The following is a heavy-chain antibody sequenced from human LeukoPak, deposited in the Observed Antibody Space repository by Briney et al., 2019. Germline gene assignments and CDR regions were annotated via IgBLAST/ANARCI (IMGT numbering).Heavy chain of an antibody. Sequence: GRSLRLSCAASGFTFSSYGMHWVRQAPGKGLEWVAVIWYDGSNKYYADSVKGRFTISRDNSKNTLYLQMNSLRAEDTAVYYCARDLRRGYSYGYGFDYWGQGTLVTVSS. CDR3: ARDLRRGYSYGYGFDY. D-gene: IGHD5-18*01. CDR2: IWYDGSNK. CDR1: GFTFSSYG. J-gene: IGHJ4*02. V-gene: IGHV3-33*01.